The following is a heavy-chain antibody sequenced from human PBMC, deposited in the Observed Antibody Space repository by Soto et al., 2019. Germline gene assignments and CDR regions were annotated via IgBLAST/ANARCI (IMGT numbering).Heavy chain of an antibody. CDR2: IGSAGDT. D-gene: IGHD6-13*01. CDR1: GFTFSMYD. V-gene: IGHV3-13*01. J-gene: IGHJ6*02. CDR3: ATSSRTYYYDAMDV. Sequence: EVQLVESGGGLVQPGGSLRLSCAAAGFTFSMYDMHWVRQATGKGLEWVSAIGSAGDTYYPDSVKGRFTTSRENAKNSLYLQMNSLRAEDTAVYYCATSSRTYYYDAMDVWGQGTTVTVSS.